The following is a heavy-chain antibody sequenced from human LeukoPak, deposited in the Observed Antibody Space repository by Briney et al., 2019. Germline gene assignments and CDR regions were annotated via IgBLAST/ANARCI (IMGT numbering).Heavy chain of an antibody. V-gene: IGHV1-2*02. CDR2: INPNSGGT. CDR3: AAFLVGATPNFDY. J-gene: IGHJ4*02. D-gene: IGHD1-26*01. CDR1: GYTFTGYY. Sequence: ASVKVSCKASGYTFTGYYMHWVRQAPGQGLGWMGWINPNSGGTNYAQKFQGRVTMTRDTSISTAYMELSRLRSDDTAVYYCAAFLVGATPNFDYWGQGTLVTVSS.